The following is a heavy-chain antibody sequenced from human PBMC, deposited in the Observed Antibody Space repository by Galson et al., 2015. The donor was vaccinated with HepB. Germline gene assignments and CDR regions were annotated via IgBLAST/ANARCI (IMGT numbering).Heavy chain of an antibody. CDR3: ARGGLLWFRELSGGAFDI. Sequence: SLRLSCAASGFTFSTYGMHWVRQAPGEGLEWVAVISYDGTNKYYADSVKGRFTISRDNSKNTLYLQMNSLRAEDTAVYYCARGGLLWFRELSGGAFDIWGQGTMVTVSS. D-gene: IGHD3-10*01. V-gene: IGHV3-30*03. CDR2: ISYDGTNK. J-gene: IGHJ3*02. CDR1: GFTFSTYG.